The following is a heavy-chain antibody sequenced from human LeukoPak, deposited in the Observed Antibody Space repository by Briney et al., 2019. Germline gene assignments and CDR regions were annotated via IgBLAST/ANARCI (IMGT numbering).Heavy chain of an antibody. Sequence: GGSLRLSCAASGFTFSSYAMSWVRQAPGKGLEWVSAISGSGGSTYYADSVKGRFTISRDNSKNTLYLQMNSLRAEDTAVYYCAKDSAWGYCSSTSCYAAEYFQHWGQGTLVTVSS. D-gene: IGHD2-2*01. J-gene: IGHJ1*01. CDR3: AKDSAWGYCSSTSCYAAEYFQH. CDR1: GFTFSSYA. V-gene: IGHV3-23*01. CDR2: ISGSGGST.